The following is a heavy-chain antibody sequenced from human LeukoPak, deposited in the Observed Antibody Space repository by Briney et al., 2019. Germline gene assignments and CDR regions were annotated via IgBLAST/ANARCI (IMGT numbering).Heavy chain of an antibody. Sequence: GGSLRLSCTASGFPFSSYALHWVRQAPGKGLEWEARISYDGSNKYYAASVKGRFTVVRDNSKSTLYLQMNSLRAEDTAVYYCARARYCSSTRCRDAFDIWGQGTMVTVSS. J-gene: IGHJ3*02. D-gene: IGHD2-2*01. CDR3: ARARYCSSTRCRDAFDI. CDR2: ISYDGSNK. V-gene: IGHV3-30-3*01. CDR1: GFPFSSYA.